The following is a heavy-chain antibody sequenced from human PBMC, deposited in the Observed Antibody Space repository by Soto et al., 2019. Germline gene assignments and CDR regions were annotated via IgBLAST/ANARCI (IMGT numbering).Heavy chain of an antibody. D-gene: IGHD2-15*01. CDR3: ARGGGPYVWFNEF. Sequence: GASVKVSCKDSGGLFSSFAISWVRQAPGQGLEWMGGIIPVFGTAYYPQKFQDRVTITADESTNTAYMELSSLRSEDTGIYYCARGGGPYVWFNEFWGQGSLVTVSS. J-gene: IGHJ4*02. CDR1: GGLFSSFA. CDR2: IIPVFGTA. V-gene: IGHV1-69*13.